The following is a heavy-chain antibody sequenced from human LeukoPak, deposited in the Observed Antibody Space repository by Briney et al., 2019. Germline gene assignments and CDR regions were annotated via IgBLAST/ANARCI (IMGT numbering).Heavy chain of an antibody. Sequence: GESLKISCNGAGYSFTSYWIGWVRQMPGKGLEWMGIIYPGDSDTRYSPSFQGQVTISADKSISTAYLQWSSLKASDTAMYYCARAHGSGSYYNQLPAYYMDVWGKGTTVTVSS. V-gene: IGHV5-51*01. CDR2: IYPGDSDT. CDR1: GYSFTSYW. D-gene: IGHD3-10*01. CDR3: ARAHGSGSYYNQLPAYYMDV. J-gene: IGHJ6*03.